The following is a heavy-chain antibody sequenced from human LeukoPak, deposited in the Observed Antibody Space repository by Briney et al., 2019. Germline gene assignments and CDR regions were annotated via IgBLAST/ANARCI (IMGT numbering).Heavy chain of an antibody. CDR2: IYSGGST. D-gene: IGHD4-23*01. Sequence: GGSLRLSCAASGFTVSSNYMSWVRQAPGKGLEWVSVIYSGGSTYYADSVKGRFTISRDNSKNTLYLQMNGLRAEDTAVYYCARRATVVTILDYWGQGTLVTVSS. J-gene: IGHJ4*02. CDR1: GFTVSSNY. V-gene: IGHV3-53*01. CDR3: ARRATVVTILDY.